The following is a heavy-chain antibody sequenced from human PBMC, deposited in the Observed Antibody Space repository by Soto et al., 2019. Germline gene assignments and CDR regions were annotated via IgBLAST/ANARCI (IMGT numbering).Heavy chain of an antibody. CDR2: IIPIFGTA. CDR3: ARVITGTTNYYYGMDV. Sequence: GASVNLSCKSSGGTLSSYAIIWVRQAPGQGLEWMGGIIPIFGTANYAQKFQGRVTITADESTSTAYMELSSLRSEDTAVYYCARVITGTTNYYYGMDVWGQGTTVTVSS. CDR1: GGTLSSYA. V-gene: IGHV1-69*13. D-gene: IGHD1-7*01. J-gene: IGHJ6*02.